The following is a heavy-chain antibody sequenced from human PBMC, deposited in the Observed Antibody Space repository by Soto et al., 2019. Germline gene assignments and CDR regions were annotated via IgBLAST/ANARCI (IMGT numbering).Heavy chain of an antibody. J-gene: IGHJ5*02. CDR1: GFIISSYG. CDR2: IWSDGSNK. CDR3: ARGEYCSGGSCYESWFDP. Sequence: QVQLVESGGGVVQPGTSLRLSCAASGFIISSYGMHWVRQAPGKGLEWVAVIWSDGSNKYYGDSVKGRFTISRDNSKNTLYLQMNSLRAEDTAVYYCARGEYCSGGSCYESWFDPWCQGTLVTVSS. V-gene: IGHV3-33*01. D-gene: IGHD2-15*01.